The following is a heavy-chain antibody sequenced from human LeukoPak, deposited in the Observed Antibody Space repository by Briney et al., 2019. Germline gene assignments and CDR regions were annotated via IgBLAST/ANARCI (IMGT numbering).Heavy chain of an antibody. V-gene: IGHV3-30-3*01. Sequence: GGSLRLPLAASGFTFGRYTMQGVPQAPGKGLEGVAALPYEWNNKLYADAVKGRFTVSRDHSKNPLYLQVNSLRADDTVVYYCARDVRGKYSIDDWGHGTLVSVSS. D-gene: IGHD2-21*01. CDR2: LPYEWNNK. J-gene: IGHJ4*01. CDR3: ARDVRGKYSIDD. CDR1: GFTFGRYT.